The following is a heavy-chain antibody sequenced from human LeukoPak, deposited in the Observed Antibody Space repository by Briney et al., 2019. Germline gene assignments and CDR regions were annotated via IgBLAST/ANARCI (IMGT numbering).Heavy chain of an antibody. V-gene: IGHV1-46*01. J-gene: IGHJ5*02. CDR1: GYTFTSYY. CDR2: INPSGGST. Sequence: GASVKVSCKASGYTFTSYYMHWVRQAPGQGLEWMGIINPSGGSTSYAQKFQGGVTMTRDTSTSTVYMELSSLRSEDTAVYYCARDLLSRITMVRGVIMFDPWGQGTLVTVSS. CDR3: ARDLLSRITMVRGVIMFDP. D-gene: IGHD3-10*01.